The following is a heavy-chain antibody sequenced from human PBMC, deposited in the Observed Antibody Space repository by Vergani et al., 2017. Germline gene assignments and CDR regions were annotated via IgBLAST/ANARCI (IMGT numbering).Heavy chain of an antibody. CDR2: ISSSSSYI. D-gene: IGHD1-26*01. CDR3: ARDSGGSDWDYFDY. Sequence: EVQLVESGGGLVKPGGSLRLSCAASGFTFSSYSMNWVRQAPGKGLEWVSSISSSSSYIYYADSVKGRFTISRDNAKNSLYLQMNSLRAEDTAVYYCARDSGGSDWDYFDYWGQGTLVTVSS. V-gene: IGHV3-21*01. CDR1: GFTFSSYS. J-gene: IGHJ4*02.